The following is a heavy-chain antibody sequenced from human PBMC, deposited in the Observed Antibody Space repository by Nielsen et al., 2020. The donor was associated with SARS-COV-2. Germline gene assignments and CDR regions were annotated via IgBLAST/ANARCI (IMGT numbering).Heavy chain of an antibody. CDR2: INPSGGST. CDR3: ARVVSYDILTGFNYYYYYGMDV. D-gene: IGHD3-9*01. Sequence: ASVKVSCKVSGYTLTELSMHWVRQAPGQGLEWMGIINPSGGSTSYAQKFQGRVTMTRDTSTSTVYMELSSLRSEDTAVYYCARVVSYDILTGFNYYYYYGMDVWGQGTTVTVSS. CDR1: GYTLTELS. J-gene: IGHJ6*02. V-gene: IGHV1-46*01.